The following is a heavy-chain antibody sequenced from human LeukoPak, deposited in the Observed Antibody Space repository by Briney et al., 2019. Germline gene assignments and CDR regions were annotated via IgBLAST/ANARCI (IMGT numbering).Heavy chain of an antibody. Sequence: SETLSLTCTVSGGSISSYYWSWIRQPPGKGLEWIGYIYYSGSTNYNPSLKSRVTISVDTSKNQFSLKLSSVTAADTAVYYCAKRGGSSARGYYYYYYMDVWGKGTTVTVSS. CDR3: AKRGGSSARGYYYYYYMDV. V-gene: IGHV4-59*01. CDR1: GGSISSYY. D-gene: IGHD2-15*01. J-gene: IGHJ6*03. CDR2: IYYSGST.